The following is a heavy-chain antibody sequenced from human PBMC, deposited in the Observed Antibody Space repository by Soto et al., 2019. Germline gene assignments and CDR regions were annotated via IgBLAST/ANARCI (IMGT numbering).Heavy chain of an antibody. CDR3: ARDRDYDVLAGYSPRYFDY. D-gene: IGHD3-9*01. Sequence: SETLSLTCTVSGGSISIGGYYWAWIRQHPGKGLEWIGYIYYSGSTLYNPSLKSRVTISVDTSKNQFSLKLNSVTAADTAVYYCARDRDYDVLAGYSPRYFDYWGQGTLVTVSS. CDR2: IYYSGST. V-gene: IGHV4-31*03. CDR1: GGSISIGGYY. J-gene: IGHJ4*02.